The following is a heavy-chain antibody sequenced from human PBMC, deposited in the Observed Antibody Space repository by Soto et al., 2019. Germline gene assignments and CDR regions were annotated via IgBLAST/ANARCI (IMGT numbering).Heavy chain of an antibody. D-gene: IGHD5-12*01. CDR2: IYWNDDK. J-gene: IGHJ5*02. V-gene: IGHV2-5*01. CDR1: GFSLSTRGVG. CDR3: AHRPRSGSGYLGWFDP. Sequence: SGPTLVNPTQTLTLTCTFSGFSLSTRGVGVGWIRQPPGKALEWLALIYWNDDKRYSPSLKSRLTITKDTSKNQVVLTMTNMDPVDTATYYCAHRPRSGSGYLGWFDPWGQGTLVTVSS.